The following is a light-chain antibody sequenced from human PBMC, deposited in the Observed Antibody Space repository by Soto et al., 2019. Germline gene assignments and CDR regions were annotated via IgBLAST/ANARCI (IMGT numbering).Light chain of an antibody. CDR1: SSDVGSYNL. V-gene: IGLV2-23*02. CDR3: CSYAGSSTFVYV. CDR2: EVS. Sequence: LTQPASVSGSPGQSITISCTGTSSDVGSYNLVSWYQQHPGKAPKLMIYEVSKRPSGVSNRFSGSKSGNTASLTISGLQAEDEADYYCCSYAGSSTFVYVFGTGTKVTVL. J-gene: IGLJ1*01.